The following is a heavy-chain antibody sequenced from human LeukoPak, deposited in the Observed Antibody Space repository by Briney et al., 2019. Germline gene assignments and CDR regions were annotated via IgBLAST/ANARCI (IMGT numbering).Heavy chain of an antibody. CDR3: AREVVPAAIVIGNSYYYMDV. J-gene: IGHJ6*03. Sequence: ASVKVSCKASGYTFTSYDINWVRQATGQGLEWMGWMNPNSGNTGYAQKFQGRVTMTRNTSISTAYMELSSLRSEDTAVYYCAREVVPAAIVIGNSYYYMDVWGKGTTVTVSS. V-gene: IGHV1-8*01. CDR1: GYTFTSYD. CDR2: MNPNSGNT. D-gene: IGHD2-2*01.